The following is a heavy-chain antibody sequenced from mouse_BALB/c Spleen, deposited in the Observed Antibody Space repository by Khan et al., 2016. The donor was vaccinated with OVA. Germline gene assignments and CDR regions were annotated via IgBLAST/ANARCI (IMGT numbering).Heavy chain of an antibody. J-gene: IGHJ3*01. D-gene: IGHD2-2*01. CDR1: GYTFTSYY. Sequence: QVQLQQSGAELVKPGASVKLSCKASGYTFTSYYMYWVKQRPGQGLEWIGDINPSNGDTYFNEKFKNKATLTVDNSSSTTYMQLSSLTSEDSAVYYCTRGGYGGFASWGQGTLVTVSA. V-gene: IGHV1-53*01. CDR3: TRGGYGGFAS. CDR2: INPSNGDT.